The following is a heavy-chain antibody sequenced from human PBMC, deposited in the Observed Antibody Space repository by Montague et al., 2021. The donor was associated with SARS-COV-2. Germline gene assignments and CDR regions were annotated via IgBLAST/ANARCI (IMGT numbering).Heavy chain of an antibody. D-gene: IGHD2-2*01. J-gene: IGHJ4*02. CDR2: IKQDGSEK. CDR1: GFIFSNFW. CDR3: ARDNIVIVPPAIFYDS. V-gene: IGHV3-7*01. Sequence: SLRLSCAASGFIFSNFWMSWARQAPGKGLEWVANIKQDGSEKFYVDSVKGRFTISRDNAKNSLYLQMYSLRAEDTAVYFCARDNIVIVPPAIFYDSWGQGTLVTVSS.